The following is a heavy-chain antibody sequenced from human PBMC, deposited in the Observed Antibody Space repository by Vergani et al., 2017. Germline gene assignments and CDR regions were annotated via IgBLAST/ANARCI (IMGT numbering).Heavy chain of an antibody. CDR2: IYYSENK. CDR3: ARIGVAGRGGAFDI. Sequence: QLQLQESGPGLVKPSETLSLTCTVSGGSITYGAFYWGWIRQSPGKGLEWIGSIYYSENKFYNPSLESRVTLSIDTTKNQFSLKLKSVTAADTAVYYCARIGVAGRGGAFDIWGQGTMVTVSS. J-gene: IGHJ3*02. D-gene: IGHD6-19*01. V-gene: IGHV4-39*01. CDR1: GGSITYGAFY.